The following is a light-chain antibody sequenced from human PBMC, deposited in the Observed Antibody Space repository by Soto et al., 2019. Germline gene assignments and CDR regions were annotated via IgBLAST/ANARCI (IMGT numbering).Light chain of an antibody. Sequence: IVLTQVPGTLSLSPGQRTTLSCRASQSISRYLAWYQQKAGQGPRLLIYGASSRATGTRDRFSDSGSGTDFTLTINRLEPEDFALYYCQRYGRSPPTFGQGTKVDIK. CDR2: GAS. CDR3: QRYGRSPPT. J-gene: IGKJ1*01. V-gene: IGKV3-20*01. CDR1: QSISRY.